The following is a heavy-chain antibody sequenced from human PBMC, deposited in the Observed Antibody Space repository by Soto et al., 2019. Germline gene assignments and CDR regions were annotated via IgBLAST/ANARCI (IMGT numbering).Heavy chain of an antibody. CDR2: IYSGGST. CDR3: ARDPRYFDWLSERLEYGMDV. CDR1: GFTFSSYA. Sequence: GGSLRLSCAASGFTFSSYAMSWVRQAPGKGLEWVSVIYSGGSTYYADSVKGRFTISRDNSKNTLYLQMNSLRAEDTAVYYCARDPRYFDWLSERLEYGMDVWGQGTTVTVSS. J-gene: IGHJ6*02. V-gene: IGHV3-53*01. D-gene: IGHD3-9*01.